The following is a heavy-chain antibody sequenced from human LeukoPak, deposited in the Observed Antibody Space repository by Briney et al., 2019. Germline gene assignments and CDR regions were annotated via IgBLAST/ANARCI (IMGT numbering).Heavy chain of an antibody. D-gene: IGHD3-10*01. CDR3: AKDGSGSYRVFDY. Sequence: GGSLRLSCAASEFTVSSNYMSWVRQAPGEGLEWVSVIYSGGSTYYADSVKGRFTISRDNSKNTLYLQMNSLRAEDTAVYYCAKDGSGSYRVFDYWGQGTLVTVSS. J-gene: IGHJ4*02. V-gene: IGHV3-53*05. CDR1: EFTVSSNY. CDR2: IYSGGST.